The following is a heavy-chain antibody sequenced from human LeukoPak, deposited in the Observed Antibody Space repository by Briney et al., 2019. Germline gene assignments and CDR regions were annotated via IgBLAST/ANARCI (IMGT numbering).Heavy chain of an antibody. CDR3: ARARPWWELLCWFDP. D-gene: IGHD1-26*01. CDR2: INHSGST. CDR1: GGSFSGYY. J-gene: IGHJ5*02. V-gene: IGHV4-34*01. Sequence: PSETLSLTCAVHGGSFSGYYWSWIRQPPGKGLEWIGEINHSGSTNYNPSLKSRVTISVDTSKNQFSLKLSSVPAADTAVYYCARARPWWELLCWFDPWGQGTLVTVSS.